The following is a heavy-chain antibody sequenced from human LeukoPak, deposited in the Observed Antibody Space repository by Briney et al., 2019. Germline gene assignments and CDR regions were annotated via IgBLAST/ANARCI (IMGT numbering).Heavy chain of an antibody. CDR1: GGSISSYY. V-gene: IGHV4-59*08. Sequence: SQTLSLTCTVSGGSISSYYWSWIRQPPGKGLEWIGYIYYSGSTNYNPSLKSRVTISVDTSKNQFSLKLSSVTAADTAVYYCASSSQIDYFDYWGQGTLVTVSS. J-gene: IGHJ4*02. CDR3: ASSSQIDYFDY. D-gene: IGHD6-6*01. CDR2: IYYSGST.